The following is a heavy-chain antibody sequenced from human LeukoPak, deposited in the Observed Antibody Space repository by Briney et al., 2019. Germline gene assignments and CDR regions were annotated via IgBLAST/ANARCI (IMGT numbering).Heavy chain of an antibody. J-gene: IGHJ4*02. V-gene: IGHV1-46*01. CDR1: GYTFTSYY. Sequence: ASVKVSCKASGYTFTSYYMHWVRQAPGQGLEWMGIINPSGGSTSYAQKFQGRVTMTRDTSTSTVYMELSSLRSEDTAVYYCATDSHYYGSGSYLGYWGQGTLVTVSS. CDR2: INPSGGST. CDR3: ATDSHYYGSGSYLGY. D-gene: IGHD3-10*01.